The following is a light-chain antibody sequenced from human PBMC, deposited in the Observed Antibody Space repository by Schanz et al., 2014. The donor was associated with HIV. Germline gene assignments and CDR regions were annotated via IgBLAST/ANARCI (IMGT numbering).Light chain of an antibody. Sequence: IQMTQSPSTVSASVGDRVTITCRASQTIGRLLAWYQQRPGGAPKLLIYQTSILETGVPSRFSGSGSGTSFTLTITGLQPDDFATYFCQQFHTYPYTFGQGTKLEIK. CDR2: QTS. CDR1: QTIGRL. CDR3: QQFHTYPYT. J-gene: IGKJ2*01. V-gene: IGKV1-5*03.